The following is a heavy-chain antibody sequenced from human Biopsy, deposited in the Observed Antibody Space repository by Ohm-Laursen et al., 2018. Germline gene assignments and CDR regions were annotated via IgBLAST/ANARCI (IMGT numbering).Heavy chain of an antibody. D-gene: IGHD3-22*01. CDR1: GGPIDSYY. CDR3: ASVVLGPTNDAFGL. V-gene: IGHV4-59*12. Sequence: GTLSLTCTVSGGPIDSYYWSWIRQPPGRALEWIGYIYFTGRTSYNPSLKSRVTMSVNTSKKQFSLRLSSVTAADTAMYYCASVVLGPTNDAFGLWGQGTMVVVSS. CDR2: IYFTGRT. J-gene: IGHJ3*01.